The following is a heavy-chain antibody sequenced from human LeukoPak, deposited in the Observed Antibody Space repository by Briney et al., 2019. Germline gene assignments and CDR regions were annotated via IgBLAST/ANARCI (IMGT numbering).Heavy chain of an antibody. V-gene: IGHV5-51*01. CDR1: GYTFTSYW. J-gene: IGHJ6*02. Sequence: GESLKISCKGSGYTFTSYWIAWVRQMPGKGLEWMGIIYPGDSDARYSPSFQGQVTISADKSISTAYLQWSSLKASDTAMYYCARDPSSTSWDYYYGMDVWGQGTAVTVSS. D-gene: IGHD6-13*01. CDR2: IYPGDSDA. CDR3: ARDPSSTSWDYYYGMDV.